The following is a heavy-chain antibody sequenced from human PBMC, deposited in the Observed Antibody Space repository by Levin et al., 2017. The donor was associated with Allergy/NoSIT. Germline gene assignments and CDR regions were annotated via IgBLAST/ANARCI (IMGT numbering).Heavy chain of an antibody. CDR3: VAKDLDF. CDR2: INSDEVTK. Sequence: PGGSLRLSCAASGLTFSRYGMHWVRQTPDKGLEWVALINSDEVTKYYVDSVKGRFSISRDNSKNTVSLQMDSLRSEDTAVYYCVAKDLDFWGQGTLVTVSS. V-gene: IGHV3-30*02. CDR1: GLTFSRYG. J-gene: IGHJ4*02.